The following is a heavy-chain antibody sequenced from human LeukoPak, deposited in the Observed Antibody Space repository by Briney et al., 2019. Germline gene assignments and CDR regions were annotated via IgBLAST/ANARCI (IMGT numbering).Heavy chain of an antibody. Sequence: PGGSLRLSCAAPGFTFSTYSMNWVRQAPGKGLEWVSSISSNSSYIYYADSMRGRFTISRDNAKNSLYLQMNSLKPEDTAVYYCARVAEAAAFDSWGQGTLVTVSS. CDR3: ARVAEAAAFDS. D-gene: IGHD6-13*01. J-gene: IGHJ4*02. V-gene: IGHV3-21*06. CDR1: GFTFSTYS. CDR2: ISSNSSYI.